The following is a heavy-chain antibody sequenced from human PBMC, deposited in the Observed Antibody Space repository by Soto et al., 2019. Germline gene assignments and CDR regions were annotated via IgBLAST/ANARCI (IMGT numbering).Heavy chain of an antibody. J-gene: IGHJ6*03. Sequence: PSETLSLTCAVYGGSLSGYYWSWIRQPPGKGLEWIGEINHSGNTNYNPSLKSRVTISVDKSKNQFSLKLISVTAADTAVYYCASQGLPYFDWSPTPLYYMDVWGKGTTVTVSS. CDR3: ASQGLPYFDWSPTPLYYMDV. CDR1: GGSLSGYY. CDR2: INHSGNT. V-gene: IGHV4-34*01. D-gene: IGHD3-9*01.